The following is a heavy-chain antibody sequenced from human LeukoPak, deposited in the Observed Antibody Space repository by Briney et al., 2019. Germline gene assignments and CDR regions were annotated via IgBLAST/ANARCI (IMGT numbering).Heavy chain of an antibody. V-gene: IGHV4-4*07. CDR2: IYTSGST. Sequence: SETLSLTCTVSGGYISGYYWSWTRQPAGKGLEWVGRIYTSGSTHYNPSLKSRVTMSVDTSKNQFSLNLSSVTAADTAVYYCARLMTGTTTAFDIWGQGTMVTVSS. CDR1: GGYISGYY. J-gene: IGHJ3*02. D-gene: IGHD1-7*01. CDR3: ARLMTGTTTAFDI.